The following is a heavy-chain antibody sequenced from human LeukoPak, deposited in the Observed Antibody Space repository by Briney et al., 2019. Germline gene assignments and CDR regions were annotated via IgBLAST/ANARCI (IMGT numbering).Heavy chain of an antibody. J-gene: IGHJ4*02. CDR1: GFSFSTNS. CDR2: ISSSGSYL. D-gene: IGHD2-2*02. CDR3: TRDVARTISCYTD. V-gene: IGHV3-21*01. Sequence: GGSLRLSCVASGFSFSTNSMNWVRQAPGKGLGWAASISSSGSYLYYPDSVKVRFTVSRDNAKNSVYLQMNSLRADDTAVYYCTRDVARTISCYTDWGQGTLVTVSS.